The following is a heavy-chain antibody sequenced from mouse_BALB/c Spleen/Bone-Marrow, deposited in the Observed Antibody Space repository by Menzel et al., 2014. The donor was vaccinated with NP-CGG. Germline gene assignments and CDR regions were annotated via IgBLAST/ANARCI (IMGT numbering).Heavy chain of an antibody. CDR2: IYPGDGDT. D-gene: IGHD4-1*01. CDR1: GYAFSSSW. J-gene: IGHJ3*01. Sequence: VQRVESGPELVKPGASAKISCKASGYAFSSSWMNWVKQRPGQGLEWIGRIYPGDGDTNYNGKFKGKATLTADKSSSTAYMQLSSLTSVDSAVYFCARGRDWDAWFAYWGQGTLVTVSA. CDR3: ARGRDWDAWFAY. V-gene: IGHV1-82*01.